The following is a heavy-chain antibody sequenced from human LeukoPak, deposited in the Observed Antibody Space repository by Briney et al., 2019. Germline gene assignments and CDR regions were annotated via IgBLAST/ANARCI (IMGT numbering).Heavy chain of an antibody. Sequence: PSETLSLTCSVSGGSVSSAMHYWGWIRQPPGKGLEWIGRVFYRGSSYYNPSLKSRFSVSLDTSKNLFSLKLSSVTAADTAVYYCARQHKGPLAAAAGPIGWFDPWGQGTLVTVSS. CDR3: ARQHKGPLAAAAGPIGWFDP. CDR2: VFYRGSS. J-gene: IGHJ5*02. D-gene: IGHD6-13*01. CDR1: GGSVSSAMHY. V-gene: IGHV4-39*01.